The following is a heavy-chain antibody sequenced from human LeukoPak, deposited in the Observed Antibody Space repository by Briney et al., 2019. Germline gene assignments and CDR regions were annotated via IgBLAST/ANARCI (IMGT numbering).Heavy chain of an antibody. CDR1: GYTFTGYY. J-gene: IGHJ6*02. CDR3: AREGVVPAATYDGHYYYGMDV. CDR2: INPNSGGT. D-gene: IGHD2-2*01. Sequence: GASVKVSCKASGYTFTGYYMHWVRQAPGQGLEWMGWINPNSGGTNYAQKFQGRVTMTRDTSISTAYMELSRLRSDDTAVYYCAREGVVPAATYDGHYYYGMDVWGQGTTVTVSS. V-gene: IGHV1-2*02.